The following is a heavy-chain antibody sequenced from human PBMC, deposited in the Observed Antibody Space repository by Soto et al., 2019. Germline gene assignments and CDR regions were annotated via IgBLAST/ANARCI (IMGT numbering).Heavy chain of an antibody. D-gene: IGHD3-3*01. CDR3: AKDIPYNFWSGYFPNYYGMDV. CDR1: GFTFSSYA. CDR2: ISGSGGST. V-gene: IGHV3-23*01. J-gene: IGHJ6*02. Sequence: LRLSCAASGFTFSSYAMSWVRQAPGKGLEWVSAISGSGGSTYYADSVKGRFTISRDNSKNTLYLQMNSLRAEDTAVYYCAKDIPYNFWSGYFPNYYGMDVWGQGTTVTVSS.